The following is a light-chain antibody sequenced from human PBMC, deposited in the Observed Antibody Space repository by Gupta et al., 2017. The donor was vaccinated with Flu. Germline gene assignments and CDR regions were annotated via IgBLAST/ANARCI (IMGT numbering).Light chain of an antibody. CDR1: QSVLYSSNNKNY. CDR3: KQDCSIPWA. CDR2: RAS. J-gene: IGKJ1*01. Sequence: SLGVGATINCKASQSVLYSSNNKNYLAWDQQRPGQPPKLLIYRASTRQSGVPDRFSGSGSGTDFTLTISSLQAEDVAVYHCKQDCSIPWAFGQGTKVEIK. V-gene: IGKV4-1*01.